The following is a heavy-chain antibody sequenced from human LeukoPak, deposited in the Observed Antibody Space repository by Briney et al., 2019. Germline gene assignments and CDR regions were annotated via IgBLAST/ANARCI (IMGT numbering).Heavy chain of an antibody. V-gene: IGHV3-30*18. Sequence: GGSLRLSCAASGFTFSSYGMHWVRQAPGKGLEWVAVISYDGSNKYYADSVKGRFTISRDNSKNTLYLQMNSLRAEDTAVYYCAKDRRGPNVLLWFGELFGGFDPWGQGTLVTVSS. CDR1: GFTFSSYG. J-gene: IGHJ5*02. CDR2: ISYDGSNK. CDR3: AKDRRGPNVLLWFGELFGGFDP. D-gene: IGHD3-10*01.